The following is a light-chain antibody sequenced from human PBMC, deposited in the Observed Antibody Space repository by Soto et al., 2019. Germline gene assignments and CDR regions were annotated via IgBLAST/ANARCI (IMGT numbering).Light chain of an antibody. V-gene: IGLV2-14*01. J-gene: IGLJ3*02. CDR3: SSHTSTSAFGV. Sequence: QSALTQPASVSGSPGQSITIPCTGTSSDVGAYNHVSWYQQNPGKAPKLMIYGVSNRPSGVSNRFSGSKSGNTASLTISGLQAEDEADYYCSSHTSTSAFGVFGGGTKLTVL. CDR1: SSDVGAYNH. CDR2: GVS.